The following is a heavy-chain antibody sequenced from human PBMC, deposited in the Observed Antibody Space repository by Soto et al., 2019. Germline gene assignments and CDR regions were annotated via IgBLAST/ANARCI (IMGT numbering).Heavy chain of an antibody. D-gene: IGHD2-15*01. J-gene: IGHJ4*02. V-gene: IGHV4-59*01. CDR1: GGSISSYY. CDR2: VFYTGST. Sequence: SETLSLTCTASGGSISSYYWSWIRQPPGKGLEWIGYVFYTGSTNYNPSLKSRVTISVDTSKNQFSLRLSSVTTADTAVYYCARGGLEYCSGGSCYPADYWGQGTLVTVSS. CDR3: ARGGLEYCSGGSCYPADY.